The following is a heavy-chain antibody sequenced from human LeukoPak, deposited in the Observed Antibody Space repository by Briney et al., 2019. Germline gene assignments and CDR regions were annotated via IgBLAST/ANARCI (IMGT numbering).Heavy chain of an antibody. CDR1: GGSISSGGYY. Sequence: PSETLSLTCTVSGGSISSGGYYWSWIRQHPGKGLEWIGYIYYSGSTYYNPSLKSRITLSVDTSKNVVSLKLTSVTAADTAVYYCARGRSYSSGWFVDYWGQGTPVTVSS. D-gene: IGHD6-19*01. CDR3: ARGRSYSSGWFVDY. CDR2: IYYSGST. V-gene: IGHV4-31*03. J-gene: IGHJ4*02.